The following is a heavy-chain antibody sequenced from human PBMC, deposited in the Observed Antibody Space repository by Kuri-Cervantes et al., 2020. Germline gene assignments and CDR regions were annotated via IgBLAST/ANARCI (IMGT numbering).Heavy chain of an antibody. CDR1: GYTFTSYY. V-gene: IGHV1-8*02. J-gene: IGHJ4*02. CDR2: MNPNSGNT. D-gene: IGHD2-2*02. CDR3: ARGYCSSTSCYIDY. Sequence: ASVKVSCKASGYTFTSYYMHWVRQATGQGLEWMGWMNPNSGNTGYAQKFQGRVTMTRNTSISTAYMELSSLRSEDTAVYYCARGYCSSTSCYIDYWGQGTLVTVSS.